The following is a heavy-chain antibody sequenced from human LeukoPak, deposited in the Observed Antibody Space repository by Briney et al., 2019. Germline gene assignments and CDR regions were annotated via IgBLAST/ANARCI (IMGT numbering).Heavy chain of an antibody. CDR3: SRAQSNQMATKI. CDR1: GGSISNSSYS. Sequence: SETLSLTCTVSGGSISNSSYSWGWIRQSPGKGLEWIGSIYYSGSPYYNPSLKSRVTISIDTSKNQFSLKLSSVTAADTAVCYCSRAQSNQMATKIWGQGTLVTVSS. D-gene: IGHD5-24*01. CDR2: IYYSGSP. V-gene: IGHV4-39*07. J-gene: IGHJ4*02.